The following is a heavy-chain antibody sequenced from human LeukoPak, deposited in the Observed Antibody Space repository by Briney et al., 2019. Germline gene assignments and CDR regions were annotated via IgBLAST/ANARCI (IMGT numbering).Heavy chain of an antibody. J-gene: IGHJ3*02. D-gene: IGHD1-26*01. V-gene: IGHV4-4*02. Sequence: ETLSLTCAVSGGSISSSNWWSWVRQPPGKGLEWIGEIYHSGSTNYNPSLKSRVTISVDKSKNQFSLKLSSVTAADTAVYYCARTSGSSTGVAFDIWGQGTMVTVFS. CDR2: IYHSGST. CDR3: ARTSGSSTGVAFDI. CDR1: GGSISSSNW.